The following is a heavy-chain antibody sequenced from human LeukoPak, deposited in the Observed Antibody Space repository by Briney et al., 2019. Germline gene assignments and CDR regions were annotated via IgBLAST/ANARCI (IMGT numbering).Heavy chain of an antibody. D-gene: IGHD6-19*01. V-gene: IGHV1-8*01. CDR3: ARLLLAVAGQNWFDP. Sequence: GASVKFSCKASGYTFTSYDINWVRQATGQGLEWMGWMNPNSGNTGYAQKFQGRVTMTRNTSISTAYMELSSLRSEDTAVYYCARLLLAVAGQNWFDPWGQGTLVTVSS. J-gene: IGHJ5*02. CDR1: GYTFTSYD. CDR2: MNPNSGNT.